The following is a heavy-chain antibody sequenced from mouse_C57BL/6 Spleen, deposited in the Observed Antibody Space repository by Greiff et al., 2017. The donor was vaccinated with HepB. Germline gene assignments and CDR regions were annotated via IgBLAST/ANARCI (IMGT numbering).Heavy chain of an antibody. V-gene: IGHV5-17*01. CDR1: GFTFSDYG. CDR2: ISSGSSTI. J-gene: IGHJ3*01. Sequence: EVKVVESGGGLVKPGGSLKLSCAASGFTFSDYGMHWVRQAPEKGLAWVAYISSGSSTIYYADTVKGRFTISRDNAKNTLFLQMTSRRSEDTARYYWARTTVVGRGFADWGQGTRVTVSA. D-gene: IGHD1-1*01. CDR3: ARTTVVGRGFAD.